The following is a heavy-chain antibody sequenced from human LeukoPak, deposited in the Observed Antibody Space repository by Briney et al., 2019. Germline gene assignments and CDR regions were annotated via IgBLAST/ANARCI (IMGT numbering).Heavy chain of an antibody. CDR1: GYTFTGYY. Sequence: GASVKVSCKASGYTFTGYYMHWVQQAPGQGLEWMGWINPNSGGTNYAQKFQGRVTMTRDTSISTAYMELSRLRSDDTAVYYCARVWSSSTVLGLDYWGQGTLVTVSS. J-gene: IGHJ4*02. V-gene: IGHV1-2*02. CDR2: INPNSGGT. D-gene: IGHD4-11*01. CDR3: ARVWSSSTVLGLDY.